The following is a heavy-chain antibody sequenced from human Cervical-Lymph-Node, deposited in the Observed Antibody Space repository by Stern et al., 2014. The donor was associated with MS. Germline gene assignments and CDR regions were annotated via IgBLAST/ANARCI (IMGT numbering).Heavy chain of an antibody. D-gene: IGHD1-1*01. J-gene: IGHJ5*01. CDR3: ARDPQLEGRNWFDS. CDR1: GYTFTNYA. V-gene: IGHV7-4-1*02. Sequence: VQLVQSGSELKKPGASVKISCKASGYTFTNYAINWVRQAPGQGLEWMGWISTYTGKPTYAQGFTGRFVFSFDTSVSTAYVQISSLKAEDTAVYYCARDPQLEGRNWFDSWGQGTLVTVSS. CDR2: ISTYTGKP.